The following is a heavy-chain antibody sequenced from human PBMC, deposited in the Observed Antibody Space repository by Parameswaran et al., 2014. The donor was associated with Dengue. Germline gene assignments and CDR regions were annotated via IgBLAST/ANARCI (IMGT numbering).Heavy chain of an antibody. Sequence: WIRQPPGKGLEWVANIKQDGSEKYYVDSVKGRFTISRDNAKNSLYLQMNSLRAEDTAVYYCAREKQWLVYEYAFDIWGQGTMVTVSS. D-gene: IGHD6-19*01. CDR2: IKQDGSEK. J-gene: IGHJ3*02. V-gene: IGHV3-7*03. CDR3: AREKQWLVYEYAFDI.